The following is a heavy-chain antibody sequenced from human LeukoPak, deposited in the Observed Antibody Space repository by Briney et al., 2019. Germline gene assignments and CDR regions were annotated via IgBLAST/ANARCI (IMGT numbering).Heavy chain of an antibody. Sequence: GASVKVSCKASGYTFTSYYMHWVRQAPGQGLEWMGIINSSGGSTSYAQKFQGRVTMTRDTSTSTVYMELSSLRSEDTAVYYCARSGLLWFGEFDWGQGTLVTVSS. J-gene: IGHJ4*02. CDR1: GYTFTSYY. CDR3: ARSGLLWFGEFD. CDR2: INSSGGST. V-gene: IGHV1-46*01. D-gene: IGHD3-10*01.